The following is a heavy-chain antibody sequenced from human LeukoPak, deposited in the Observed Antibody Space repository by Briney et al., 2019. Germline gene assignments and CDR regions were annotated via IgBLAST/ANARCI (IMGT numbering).Heavy chain of an antibody. CDR2: IYYSGST. D-gene: IGHD1-20*01. V-gene: IGHV4-39*07. Sequence: PSETLSLTCTVSGGSISSSSYYWGWIRQPPGKGLEWIGSIYYSGSTYYNPSLKSRVTISVDTSKNQFSLKLSSVTAADTAVYYCARAPLSDNFGYYYYMDVWGKGTTVTVSS. J-gene: IGHJ6*03. CDR1: GGSISSSSYY. CDR3: ARAPLSDNFGYYYYMDV.